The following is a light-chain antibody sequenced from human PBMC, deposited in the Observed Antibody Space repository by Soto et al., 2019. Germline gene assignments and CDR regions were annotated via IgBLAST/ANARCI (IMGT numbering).Light chain of an antibody. Sequence: QSVLTHPASVSGSPGQSITISCTGTNSDVGGYDYVSWYQQHPDKAPKFMIYEVTNRPSGVSHRFSGSKSGNTASLTISGLQAEDEADYYCSSYTTTSTYVFGTGTKVTVL. CDR1: NSDVGGYDY. J-gene: IGLJ1*01. CDR2: EVT. V-gene: IGLV2-14*01. CDR3: SSYTTTSTYV.